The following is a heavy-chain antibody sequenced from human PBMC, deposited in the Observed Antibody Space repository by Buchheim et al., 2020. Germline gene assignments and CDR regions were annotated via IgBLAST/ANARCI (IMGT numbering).Heavy chain of an antibody. D-gene: IGHD3-10*01. CDR2: ISGSGGST. J-gene: IGHJ4*02. V-gene: IGHV3-23*01. Sequence: EVQLLESGGGLVQPGGSLRLSCAASGFTFSSYAMSWVRQAPGKGLEWVSVISGSGGSTYYADSVKGRFTISRDNSKNTLYLQINGLRAVDTAVYYCAKVLNVIVVRGARLHWGQGTL. CDR1: GFTFSSYA. CDR3: AKVLNVIVVRGARLH.